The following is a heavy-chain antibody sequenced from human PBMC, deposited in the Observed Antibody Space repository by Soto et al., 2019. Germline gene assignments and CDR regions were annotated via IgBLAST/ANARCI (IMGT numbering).Heavy chain of an antibody. CDR1: GFTFSSHV. D-gene: IGHD6-19*01. J-gene: IGHJ4*02. Sequence: EVQLLESGGGLVQPGGSLRLSCVVSGFTFSSHVMTWVRQAPGRGLEWVSAISGSGANIYYADSVKGRFTVSRDNSKNTLYMQMKSLRAEDTAVYYCSSGVISVTGADGDYWGQGTLVTVSS. V-gene: IGHV3-23*01. CDR2: ISGSGANI. CDR3: SSGVISVTGADGDY.